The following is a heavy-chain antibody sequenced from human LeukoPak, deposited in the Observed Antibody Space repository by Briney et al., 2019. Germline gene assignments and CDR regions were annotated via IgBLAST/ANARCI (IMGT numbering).Heavy chain of an antibody. V-gene: IGHV3-33*06. CDR2: IWYDGSNK. D-gene: IGHD6-6*01. CDR1: GFTFSSYG. J-gene: IGHJ4*02. CDR3: AKDLIAARHFDY. Sequence: PGRSLRLSCAASGFTFSSYGMHWVRRAPGKGLEWVAVIWYDGSNKYYADSVKGRFTISRDNSKNTLYLQMNSLRAEDTAVYYCAKDLIAARHFDYWGQGTLVTVSS.